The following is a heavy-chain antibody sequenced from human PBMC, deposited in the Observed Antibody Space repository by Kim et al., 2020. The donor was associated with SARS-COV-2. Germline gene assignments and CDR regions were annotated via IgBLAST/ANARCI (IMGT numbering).Heavy chain of an antibody. CDR1: GFTFSDYW. V-gene: IGHV3-7*01. J-gene: IGHJ4*01. CDR2: IKQNGSET. D-gene: IGHD2-15*01. CDR3: GKGPTLHHC. Sequence: GGSLRLSCAASGFTFSDYWMTWVRQAPGKGLEWVANIKQNGSETYYVDSVKGRFTISRDNAKTSLYLQMNSLRVEDTAVYYCGKGPTLHHCGGQGTLAT.